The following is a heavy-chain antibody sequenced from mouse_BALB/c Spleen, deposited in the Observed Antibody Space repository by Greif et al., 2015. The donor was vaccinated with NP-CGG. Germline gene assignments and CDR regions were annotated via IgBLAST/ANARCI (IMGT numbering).Heavy chain of an antibody. CDR2: ISYSGST. CDR3: ARDRSFAY. Sequence: VQLKQSGPGLVKPSQSLSLTCTVTGYSITSDYAWNWIRQFPGNKLEWMGYISYSGSTSYNPSLKSRISITRDTSKNQFFLQLNSVTTEDTATYYCARDRSFAYWGQGTLVTVSA. J-gene: IGHJ3*01. CDR1: GYSITSDYA. D-gene: IGHD2-14*01. V-gene: IGHV3-2*02.